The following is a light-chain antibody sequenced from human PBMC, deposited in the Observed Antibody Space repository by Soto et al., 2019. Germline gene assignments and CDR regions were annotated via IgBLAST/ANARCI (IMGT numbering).Light chain of an antibody. CDR1: QSVSSY. J-gene: IGKJ5*01. Sequence: EIVLTQSPATLSLSPGERATLSCRASQSVSSYFAWYQQIPGQAPRLLIYHASNRATGIPARFSGSGSGTDFTLTISSLEPEDFAVYYCHQRSNWPLITFGQGTRLEIK. CDR2: HAS. V-gene: IGKV3-11*01. CDR3: HQRSNWPLIT.